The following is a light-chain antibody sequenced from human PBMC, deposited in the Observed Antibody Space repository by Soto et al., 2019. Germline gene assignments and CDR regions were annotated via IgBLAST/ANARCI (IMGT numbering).Light chain of an antibody. CDR2: TSS. V-gene: IGKV1D-12*01. CDR1: QNINSW. Sequence: DVQMTQSPSSVSASVGDRVTITCRASQNINSWLAWYQQKPGKAPKLLIYTSSRLQSGVSSRFSGSGAGTDFTLTISSLQPEDLATYYCLPASRCPLTCGGGTKVEIK. CDR3: LPASRCPLT. J-gene: IGKJ4*01.